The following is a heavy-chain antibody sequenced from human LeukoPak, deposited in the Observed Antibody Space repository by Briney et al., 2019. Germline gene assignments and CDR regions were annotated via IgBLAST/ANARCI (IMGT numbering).Heavy chain of an antibody. CDR1: GGSISSSRKY. Sequence: SSETLSVICTVSGGSISSSRKYWGWIRQPPGKGLEWIGSIYYSGSTYYNPSLKSRITISVDTSKNQFSLKLSSVTAADTAVYYCARLFGVYETPAFDIWGQGTMVTVSS. D-gene: IGHD5/OR15-5a*01. V-gene: IGHV4-39*01. CDR3: ARLFGVYETPAFDI. J-gene: IGHJ3*02. CDR2: IYYSGST.